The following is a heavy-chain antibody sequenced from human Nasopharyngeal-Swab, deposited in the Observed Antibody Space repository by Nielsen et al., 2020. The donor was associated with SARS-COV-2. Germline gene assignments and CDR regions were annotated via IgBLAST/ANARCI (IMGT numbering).Heavy chain of an antibody. Sequence: SLKISCAASGFTFDDYAMHWVRQAPGKGLEWVSGISWDSVTIGYADSLKGRISISRDNAKNALYLQMNSLRPEDTARYYCVKGVAVVWGHFNDWGRGTLVTVSS. D-gene: IGHD7-27*01. CDR1: GFTFDDYA. CDR3: VKGVAVVWGHFND. V-gene: IGHV3-9*01. J-gene: IGHJ4*01. CDR2: ISWDSVTI.